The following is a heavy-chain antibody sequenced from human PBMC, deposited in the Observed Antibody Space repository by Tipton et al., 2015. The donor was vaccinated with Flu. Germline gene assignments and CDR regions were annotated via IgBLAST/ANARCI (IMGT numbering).Heavy chain of an antibody. Sequence: LRLSCTVSGDSISTTIYYWGWVRQPPGKGLEWIGSIYYSGTTYYNPSLKSRVTISVDSSKNEFSLTLASLTAADTAVYYCARNLWNDRRAYYYYGVDVWGQGTTVTVSS. D-gene: IGHD1-1*01. CDR3: ARNLWNDRRAYYYYGVDV. V-gene: IGHV4-39*07. CDR1: GDSISTTIYY. CDR2: IYYSGTT. J-gene: IGHJ6*02.